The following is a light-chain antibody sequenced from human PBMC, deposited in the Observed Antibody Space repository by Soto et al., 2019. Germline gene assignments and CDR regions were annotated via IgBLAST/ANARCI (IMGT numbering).Light chain of an antibody. CDR3: KQYQYWPPT. CDR1: QSVFSS. Sequence: EIVMTQSPATLSVSPGERATLSCRASQSVFSSVAWYQQKPGQAPRLLVYVASTGATGIPGRFSGSGSGTEFALTISSLQSEDFAVYYCKQYQYWPPTFGQGTKVEIK. CDR2: VAS. V-gene: IGKV3D-15*01. J-gene: IGKJ1*01.